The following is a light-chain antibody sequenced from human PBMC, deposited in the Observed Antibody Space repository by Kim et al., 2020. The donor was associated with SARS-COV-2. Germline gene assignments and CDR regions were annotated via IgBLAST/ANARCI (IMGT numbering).Light chain of an antibody. CDR2: WAS. Sequence: DIVMTQSPDSLAVSLGERATINCKSSQSLLYRSTNKNYLAWFQQKPGQPPKLLFYWASIRESGVPDRFTASGSGTDFTLTISSLQAEDVAVYYCQQYFTTLSLTFGGGTKLEI. J-gene: IGKJ4*01. V-gene: IGKV4-1*01. CDR3: QQYFTTLSLT. CDR1: QSLLYRSTNKNY.